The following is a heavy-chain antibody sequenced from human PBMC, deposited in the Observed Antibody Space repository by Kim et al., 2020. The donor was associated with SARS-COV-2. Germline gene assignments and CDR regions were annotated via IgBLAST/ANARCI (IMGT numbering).Heavy chain of an antibody. CDR3: TRASSPITMVRGVIIIPPDY. Sequence: GGSLRLSCTASGFTFGDYAMSWFRQAPGKGLEWVGFIRSKAYGGTTEYAASVKGRFTISRDDSKSIAYLQMNSLKTEDTAVYYCTRASSPITMVRGVIIIPPDYWGQGTLVTVSS. CDR1: GFTFGDYA. CDR2: IRSKAYGGTT. D-gene: IGHD3-10*01. V-gene: IGHV3-49*03. J-gene: IGHJ4*02.